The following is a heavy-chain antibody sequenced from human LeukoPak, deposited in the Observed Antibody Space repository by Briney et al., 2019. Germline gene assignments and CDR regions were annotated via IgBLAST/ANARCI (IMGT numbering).Heavy chain of an antibody. D-gene: IGHD2-15*01. CDR2: INVRSGKI. Sequence: ASTKVSCTTSDYTFNSDGFTWVRQAPGKGLEWMGWINVRSGKIEYAHKFQGRVAMTRDTSTNTVYMDLRSLRPDDTAIYYCANRGVQLYDSWGQGTLVTVSS. CDR1: DYTFNSDG. J-gene: IGHJ5*01. V-gene: IGHV1-18*01. CDR3: ANRGVQLYDS.